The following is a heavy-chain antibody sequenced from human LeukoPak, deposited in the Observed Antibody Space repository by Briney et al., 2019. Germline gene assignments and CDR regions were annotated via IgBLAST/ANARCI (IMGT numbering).Heavy chain of an antibody. V-gene: IGHV1-2*02. D-gene: IGHD1-26*01. J-gene: IGHJ6*03. Sequence: ASVKVSCKASGYTFTGYYMHWVRQAPGQGLEWMGWINPNSGGTNYAQKFQGRVSMTRDTSISTAYMELSRLRSDDTAVYYCARVGGSSDFYYFYYMDVWGKGTTVTVSS. CDR3: ARVGGSSDFYYFYYMDV. CDR2: INPNSGGT. CDR1: GYTFTGYY.